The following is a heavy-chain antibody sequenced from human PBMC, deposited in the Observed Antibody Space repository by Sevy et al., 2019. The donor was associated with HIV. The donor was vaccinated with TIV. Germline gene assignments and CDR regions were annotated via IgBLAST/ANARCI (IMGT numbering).Heavy chain of an antibody. D-gene: IGHD4-17*01. CDR2: ISSSSSYT. J-gene: IGHJ4*02. CDR3: ARDGDMTTVTYPYYFDY. V-gene: IGHV3-11*06. Sequence: GGSLRLSCAAPGFTFSDYYMSWIRQAPGKGLEWVSYISSSSSYTNYADSVKGRFTISRDNAKNSLYLQMNSLRAEDTAVYYCARDGDMTTVTYPYYFDYWGQGTLVTVSS. CDR1: GFTFSDYY.